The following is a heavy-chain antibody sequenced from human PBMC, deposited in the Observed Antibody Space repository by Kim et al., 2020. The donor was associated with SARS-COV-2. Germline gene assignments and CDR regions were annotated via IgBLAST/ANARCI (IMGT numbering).Heavy chain of an antibody. CDR2: IYSGGST. CDR3: ARDRIATYYDILTGYPTYYYYGMDV. J-gene: IGHJ6*02. Sequence: GGSLRLSCAASGFTVSSNYMSWVRQAPGKGLEWVSVIYSGGSTYYADSVKGRFTISRDNSKNTLYLQMNSLRAEDTAVYYCARDRIATYYDILTGYPTYYYYGMDVWGQGTTVTVSS. CDR1: GFTVSSNY. D-gene: IGHD3-9*01. V-gene: IGHV3-53*01.